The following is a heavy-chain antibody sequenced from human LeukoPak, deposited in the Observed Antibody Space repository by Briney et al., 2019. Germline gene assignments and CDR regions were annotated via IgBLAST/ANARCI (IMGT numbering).Heavy chain of an antibody. D-gene: IGHD3-3*01. CDR3: ARAITIFGVVNYFDY. CDR1: GGSISSYY. V-gene: IGHV4-59*01. Sequence: SETLSLTCTVSGGSISSYYWSWIRQPPGKGLEWIGYIHYSGSTNYNPSLKSRVTTSVDTSKNQFSLKLSSVTAADTAVYYCARAITIFGVVNYFDYWGQGTLVTVSS. J-gene: IGHJ4*02. CDR2: IHYSGST.